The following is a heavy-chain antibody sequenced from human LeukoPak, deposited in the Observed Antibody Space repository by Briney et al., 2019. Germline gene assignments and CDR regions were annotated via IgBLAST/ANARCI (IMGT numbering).Heavy chain of an antibody. CDR1: GFIFSSYE. J-gene: IGHJ4*02. CDR2: IIGSGSTK. V-gene: IGHV3-48*03. D-gene: IGHD2-2*01. CDR3: ARGHCSSITCYYFDY. Sequence: PGGSLRLSCAASGFIFSSYEMNWLRQARGKGLEWVSYIIGSGSTKYYADSVKGRFTISRDNAENSLYLQINSLRAEDTAVYYCARGHCSSITCYYFDYWGQGTLVTVSS.